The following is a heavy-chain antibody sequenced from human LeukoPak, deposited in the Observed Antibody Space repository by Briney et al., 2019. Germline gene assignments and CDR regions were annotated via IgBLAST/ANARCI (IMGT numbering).Heavy chain of an antibody. V-gene: IGHV4-4*07. CDR3: ARSSGHDFDY. CDR1: GASISSYY. CDR2: IYSSGST. J-gene: IGHJ4*02. Sequence: SETLSLTCTVSGASISSYYWTWIRQPAGEGLEWIGRIYSSGSTNYNPSLKSRVTMSVDTSKKQFSLKLNSVTAADTAVYYCARSSGHDFDYWGQGILVTVSS. D-gene: IGHD5-12*01.